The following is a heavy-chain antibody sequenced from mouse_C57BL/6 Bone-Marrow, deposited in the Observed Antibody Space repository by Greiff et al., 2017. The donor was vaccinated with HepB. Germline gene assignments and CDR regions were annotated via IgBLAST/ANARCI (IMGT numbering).Heavy chain of an antibody. V-gene: IGHV1-81*01. J-gene: IGHJ2*01. Sequence: QVQLQQSGPELARPGASVKLSCKASGYTFTRYGISWVKQRTGQGLEWIGEIYPRSGNTYYNKKFKGKATLTAYTSSSTAYLELRSLTSEDSAVYCSANSSGYGYWGQGTTLTVSS. CDR1: GYTFTRYG. CDR2: IYPRSGNT. D-gene: IGHD3-2*02. CDR3: ANSSGYGY.